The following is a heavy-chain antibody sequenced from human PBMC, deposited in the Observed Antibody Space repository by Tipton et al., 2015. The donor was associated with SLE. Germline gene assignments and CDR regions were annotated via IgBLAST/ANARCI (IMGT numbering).Heavy chain of an antibody. V-gene: IGHV3-NL1*01. Sequence: SLRLSCAASGFTFSSYGMHWVRQAPGKGLEWVAVIYSGGSTYYADSVKGRFTISRDNSKNTLYLQMNSLRAEDTAVYYCAKVNVVVVIATAYFDYWGQGTLVTVSS. CDR3: AKVNVVVVIATAYFDY. J-gene: IGHJ4*02. D-gene: IGHD2-21*01. CDR1: GFTFSSYG. CDR2: IYSGGST.